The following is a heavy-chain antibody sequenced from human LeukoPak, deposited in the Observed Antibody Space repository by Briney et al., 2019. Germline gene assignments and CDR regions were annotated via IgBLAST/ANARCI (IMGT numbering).Heavy chain of an antibody. CDR1: GFIFSTYA. V-gene: IGHV3-30*04. CDR2: ISNNGRNK. CDR3: TRDLTGHYSIDY. D-gene: IGHD3-22*01. Sequence: GSLRLSCAASGFIFSTYAIHWVRQAPGKGLERVAFISNNGRNKDYADSVKGRFTISRDNSKNTLYLQVNSLRPDDTAVYHCTRDLTGHYSIDYWGQGTLVTVSS. J-gene: IGHJ4*02.